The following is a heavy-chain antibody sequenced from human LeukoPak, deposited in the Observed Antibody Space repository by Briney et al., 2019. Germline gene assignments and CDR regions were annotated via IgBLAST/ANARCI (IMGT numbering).Heavy chain of an antibody. J-gene: IGHJ6*02. Sequence: GGSLRLSCAASGFTFSSYAMSWVRQAPGKGLEWVGRIKSKTDGGTTDYAAPVKGRFTISRDDSKNTLYLQMNSLKTEDTAVYYCTTVNGRYSSSWNRAMDVWGQGTTVTVSS. CDR1: GFTFSSYA. D-gene: IGHD6-13*01. CDR3: TTVNGRYSSSWNRAMDV. V-gene: IGHV3-15*01. CDR2: IKSKTDGGTT.